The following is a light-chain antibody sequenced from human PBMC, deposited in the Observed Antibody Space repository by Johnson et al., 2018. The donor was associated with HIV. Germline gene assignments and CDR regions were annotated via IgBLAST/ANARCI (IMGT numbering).Light chain of an antibody. V-gene: IGLV1-51*02. Sequence: QPVLTQPPSVSAAPGQKVTISCSGSSSDMGNYAVSWYQQLPGTAPKLLIYENNQRSSGIPDRFSGSKSATSATLGITGLQTGDEADYYCGTWDSSLSAEVFGTGTKVTVL. J-gene: IGLJ1*01. CDR2: ENN. CDR3: GTWDSSLSAEV. CDR1: SSDMGNYA.